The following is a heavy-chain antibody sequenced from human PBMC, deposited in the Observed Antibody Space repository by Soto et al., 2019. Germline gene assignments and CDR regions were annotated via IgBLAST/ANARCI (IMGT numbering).Heavy chain of an antibody. CDR1: GFSFSDYT. D-gene: IGHD2-2*01. CDR2: VSGRTSYT. Sequence: EVQLVESGGGLVKPGGSLRLSGAASGFSFSDYTMNWVRQAPGQGLVWVSSVSGRTSYTYYEDSLKGRFTVSRDNAEKSLYLQMHSLRAEDTAVYYCARDGAFCSGTGCRDYYHCMDFWGKGTTVTVSS. V-gene: IGHV3-21*01. CDR3: ARDGAFCSGTGCRDYYHCMDF. J-gene: IGHJ6*03.